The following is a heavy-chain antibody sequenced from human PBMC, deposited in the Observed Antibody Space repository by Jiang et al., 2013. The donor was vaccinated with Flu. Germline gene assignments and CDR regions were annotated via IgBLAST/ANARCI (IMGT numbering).Heavy chain of an antibody. CDR3: ARQLSSSGWGNWFDP. D-gene: IGHD6-19*01. J-gene: IGHJ5*02. V-gene: IGHV5-51*01. Sequence: IYPGDSDTRYSPSFQGQVTISADKSISTAYLQWSSLKASDTAMYYCARQLSSSGWGNWFDPWGQGTLVTVSS. CDR2: IYPGDSDT.